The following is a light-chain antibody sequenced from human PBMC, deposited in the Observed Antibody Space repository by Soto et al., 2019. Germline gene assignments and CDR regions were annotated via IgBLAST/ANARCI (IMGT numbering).Light chain of an antibody. V-gene: IGKV3-11*01. Sequence: EIVLTQSPATLSLSPGERATLSCRVSQSVSSYLAWYQQKPGQAPRLLIYDASNRATGIPARFSGSGSGTVFTLTISSLEPEDFAVYYCQQRSNWPPLFTFGPGTKVDIK. CDR3: QQRSNWPPLFT. CDR1: QSVSSY. J-gene: IGKJ3*01. CDR2: DAS.